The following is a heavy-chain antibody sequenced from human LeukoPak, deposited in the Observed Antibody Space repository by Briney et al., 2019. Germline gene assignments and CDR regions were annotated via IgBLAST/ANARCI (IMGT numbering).Heavy chain of an antibody. J-gene: IGHJ4*02. D-gene: IGHD3-10*01. CDR3: AKGLRWFGQYYHNYFDS. V-gene: IGHV3-53*05. CDR2: IYIGGST. Sequence: SLRLSCAASVVTVSSNNIRWVCEAPGEGLWWGSVIYIGGSTYYAASVKSRFTISRENSKNTLHLHMNSRTTEDTAFYYCAKGLRWFGQYYHNYFDSWGQGSLVTVSS. CDR1: VVTVSSNN.